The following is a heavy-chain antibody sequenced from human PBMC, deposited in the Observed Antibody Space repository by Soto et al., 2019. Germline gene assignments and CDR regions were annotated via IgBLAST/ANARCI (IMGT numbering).Heavy chain of an antibody. V-gene: IGHV3-23*01. CDR2: ISGSGGST. D-gene: IGHD5-18*01. J-gene: IGHJ6*02. Sequence: GGSLRLSCAASGFTFSSYAMSWVRQAPGKGLEWVSAISGSGGSTYYADFVKGRFTISRDNSKNTLYLQMNSLRAEDTAVFFCAKNTAMVIRSIYYYGMDVWGQGTTVTVSS. CDR3: AKNTAMVIRSIYYYGMDV. CDR1: GFTFSSYA.